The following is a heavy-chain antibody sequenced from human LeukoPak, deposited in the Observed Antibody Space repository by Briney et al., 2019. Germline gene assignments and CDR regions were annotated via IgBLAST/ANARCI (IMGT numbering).Heavy chain of an antibody. CDR3: AKGSGSSCYSPCDY. D-gene: IGHD2-15*01. Sequence: HTGGSLRLSCVASGFSFSTYGLHWVRQAPGKGLEWVAVISYNGDNKHYAESVKGRFTISRDNSKNTLYLQMDSLRAEDTAVYYCAKGSGSSCYSPCDYWGQGILVTVSS. CDR1: GFSFSTYG. J-gene: IGHJ4*02. CDR2: ISYNGDNK. V-gene: IGHV3-30*18.